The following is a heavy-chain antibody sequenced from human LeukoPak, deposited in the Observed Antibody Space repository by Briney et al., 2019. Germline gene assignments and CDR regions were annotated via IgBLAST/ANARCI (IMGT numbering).Heavy chain of an antibody. CDR2: IIPIFGTA. Sequence: ASVKVSCKSSGGTFISYAISWVRQAPGQGLEWMGGIIPIFGTANYAQKFQGRVTITTDESTRTAYMELSSLRSEDTAVYYCARSRSSWSRDIDYWGQGTLVTVSS. CDR1: GGTFISYA. J-gene: IGHJ4*02. CDR3: ARSRSSWSRDIDY. V-gene: IGHV1-69*05. D-gene: IGHD6-13*01.